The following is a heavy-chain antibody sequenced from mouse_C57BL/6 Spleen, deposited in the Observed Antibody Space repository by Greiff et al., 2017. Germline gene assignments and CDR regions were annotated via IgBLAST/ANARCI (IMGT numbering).Heavy chain of an antibody. V-gene: IGHV14-2*01. CDR1: GFNIKDYY. J-gene: IGHJ4*01. Sequence: EVQVVESGAELVKPGASVKLSCTASGFNIKDYYMHWVKQRTEQGLEWIGRIDPEDGETKYAPKFQGKATITADTSSNTAYLQLSSLTSEDTAVYYCARAPPYGSSLYYAMDYWGQGTSVTVSS. CDR2: IDPEDGET. CDR3: ARAPPYGSSLYYAMDY. D-gene: IGHD1-1*01.